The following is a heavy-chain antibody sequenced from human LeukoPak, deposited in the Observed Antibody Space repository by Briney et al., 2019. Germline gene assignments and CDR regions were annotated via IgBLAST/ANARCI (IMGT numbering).Heavy chain of an antibody. V-gene: IGHV3-7*01. J-gene: IGHJ4*02. Sequence: GGSLRLSCAASGFTFSNSWMSWVRQAPGMGLEWVANIKQDRSEKNYVDSVKGRFTISRDNAKKSLYLQMKSLRAEDTAVYYCARDDDYYDSSGYYYDYFDYWGQGTLVTVSS. CDR2: IKQDRSEK. CDR3: ARDDDYYDSSGYYYDYFDY. D-gene: IGHD3-22*01. CDR1: GFTFSNSW.